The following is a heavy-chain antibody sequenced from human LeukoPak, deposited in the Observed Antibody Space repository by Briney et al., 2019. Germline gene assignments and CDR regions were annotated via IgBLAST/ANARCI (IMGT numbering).Heavy chain of an antibody. CDR2: IYWNDDK. CDR1: GFSLRTSGVG. Sequence: SGPTLVNPTQTLTLTCTFSGFSLRTSGVGVGWIRQPPGKALEWLALIYWNDDKRYSPSLKSRLSIAKDTSKNQVVLTMTNVDPVDTATYYCARVDTSMITVAFHYWGQGILVTVSS. CDR3: ARVDTSMITVAFHY. J-gene: IGHJ4*02. V-gene: IGHV2-5*01. D-gene: IGHD5-18*01.